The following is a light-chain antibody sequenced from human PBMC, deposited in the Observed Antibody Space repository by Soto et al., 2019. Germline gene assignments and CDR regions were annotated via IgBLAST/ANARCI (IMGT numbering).Light chain of an antibody. V-gene: IGLV2-14*01. Sequence: QSALTQPASVSGSPGQSITISCTGTSSDVGGYNYVSWYQQHPGKAPKLMIYDVSNRPSGVSNRFSGSKSGNTASLTISGLQAAEEADYYCSSYTSSSTLFGGGNKVTVL. J-gene: IGLJ2*01. CDR3: SSYTSSSTL. CDR2: DVS. CDR1: SSDVGGYNY.